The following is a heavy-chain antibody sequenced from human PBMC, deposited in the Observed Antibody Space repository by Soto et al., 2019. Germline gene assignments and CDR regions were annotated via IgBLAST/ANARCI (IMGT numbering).Heavy chain of an antibody. CDR2: INHSGST. J-gene: IGHJ3*02. Sequence: PSETLSLTCAVYGGSFSGYYWSWIRQPPGKGLEWIGEINHSGSTNYNPSLESRVTISVDTSKNQFSLKLSSVTAADTAVYYCARGRYYDSSGYYYMDAFDIWGQGTMVTVSS. CDR1: GGSFSGYY. CDR3: ARGRYYDSSGYYYMDAFDI. V-gene: IGHV4-34*01. D-gene: IGHD3-22*01.